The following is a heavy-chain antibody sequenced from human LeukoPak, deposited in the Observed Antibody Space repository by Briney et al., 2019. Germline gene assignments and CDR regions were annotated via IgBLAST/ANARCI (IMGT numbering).Heavy chain of an antibody. CDR2: IYYSGST. CDR3: ARVWFSSSWSYVYYFDY. CDR1: GGSISSSSHY. D-gene: IGHD6-13*01. Sequence: SETLSLTCTVSGGSISSSSHYWGWIRQPPGKGLEWIGSIYYSGSTYYNPSLKSRVTISVDTSKNQFSLKLSSVTAADTAVYYCARVWFSSSWSYVYYFDYWGQGTLVTVSS. V-gene: IGHV4-39*01. J-gene: IGHJ4*02.